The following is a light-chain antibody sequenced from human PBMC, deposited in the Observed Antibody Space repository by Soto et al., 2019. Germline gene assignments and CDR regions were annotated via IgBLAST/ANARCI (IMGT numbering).Light chain of an antibody. J-gene: IGLJ1*01. CDR1: SSDVGDNY. CDR2: EVS. Sequence: QSVLTQPPSASGSPGQSVTISCTGTSSDVGDNYVSWYQQHLGKAPKLIIYEVSQRPSGVPDRFSGSKSGNTASLTVSGLQTEDEADYYCSSYAGSNTFVFGYGTKVTV. V-gene: IGLV2-8*01. CDR3: SSYAGSNTFV.